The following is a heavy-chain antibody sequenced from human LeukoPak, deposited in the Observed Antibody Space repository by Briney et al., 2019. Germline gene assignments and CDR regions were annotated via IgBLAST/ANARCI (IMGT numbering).Heavy chain of an antibody. Sequence: ASVKVSCKASGYTFTSFDINWVRQAPGKGLEWMGGFDPEDGEAIYAQKFQGRVTMTEDTSTDTAYMELSSLRSEDTAVYYCATRSHYYYYGMDVWGQGTTVTVSS. CDR3: ATRSHYYYYGMDV. J-gene: IGHJ6*02. CDR2: FDPEDGEA. V-gene: IGHV1-24*01. CDR1: GYTFTSFD.